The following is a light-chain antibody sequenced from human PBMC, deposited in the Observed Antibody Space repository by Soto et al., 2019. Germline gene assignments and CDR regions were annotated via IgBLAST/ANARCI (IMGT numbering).Light chain of an antibody. J-gene: IGKJ3*01. CDR1: QSVSSSY. Sequence: EIVLTQSPGTLSLSPGERATLSCRASQSVSSSYLAWYQQKPGQAPRLLVYAASSRATGIPDRFSGSGSGTHFPLTMGRVERGDVAVFFCQQYGSSLFTFGPGTKVDI. CDR3: QQYGSSLFT. CDR2: AAS. V-gene: IGKV3-20*01.